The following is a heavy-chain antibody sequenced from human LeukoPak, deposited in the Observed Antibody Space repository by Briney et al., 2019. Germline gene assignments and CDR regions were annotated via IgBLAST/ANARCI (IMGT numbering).Heavy chain of an antibody. CDR2: IIPIFGTA. Sequence: ASVKVSCKASGSTFTTYYMHWVRQAPGQGLEWMGGIIPIFGTANYAQKFQGRVTITADESTSTAYMELSSLRSEDTAVYYCARGPLDYDSSGYFDYWGQGTLVTVSS. J-gene: IGHJ4*02. D-gene: IGHD3-22*01. CDR3: ARGPLDYDSSGYFDY. CDR1: GSTFTTYY. V-gene: IGHV1-69*13.